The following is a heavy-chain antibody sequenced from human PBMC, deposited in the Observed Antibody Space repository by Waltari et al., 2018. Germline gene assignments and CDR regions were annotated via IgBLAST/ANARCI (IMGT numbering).Heavy chain of an antibody. D-gene: IGHD5-18*01. V-gene: IGHV1-69-2*01. CDR3: ATGTVDTAMVTYLGY. J-gene: IGHJ4*02. CDR2: VDPEDGEK. CDR1: GYTFTDYY. Sequence: EVQLVQSGAEVKKPGATVKISCKVSGYTFTDYYMHWVQQAPGKGLERMGLVDPEDGEKIYAEKFQGRVTLTGDMSTDTAHMELSSLGSEHTAVYYCATGTVDTAMVTYLGYWGQGTLVTVAS.